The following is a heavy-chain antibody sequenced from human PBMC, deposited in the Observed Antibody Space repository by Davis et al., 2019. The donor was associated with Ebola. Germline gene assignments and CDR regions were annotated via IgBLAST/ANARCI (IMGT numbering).Heavy chain of an antibody. CDR1: GGSFSGYY. J-gene: IGHJ6*02. V-gene: IGHV4-34*01. Sequence: SETLSLTCAVYGGSFSGYYWSWIRQPPGKGLEWIGEINHSGSTNYNPSLKSRVTISVDTSKNQFSLKLSSVTAADTAVYYCARQSTYYYYYGMDVWGQGTTVTVSS. CDR3: ARQSTYYYYYGMDV. CDR2: INHSGST. D-gene: IGHD5/OR15-5a*01.